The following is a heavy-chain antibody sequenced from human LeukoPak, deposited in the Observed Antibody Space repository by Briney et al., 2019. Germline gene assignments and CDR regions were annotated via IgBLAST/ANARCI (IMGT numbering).Heavy chain of an antibody. J-gene: IGHJ4*02. V-gene: IGHV4-61*01. CDR1: GGSVNSGNYY. CDR3: ARVDYGDYRFDY. D-gene: IGHD4-17*01. CDR2: ISYSGST. Sequence: ETLSLTCTVSGGSVNSGNYYWSWIRQPPGKGLEWIGYISYSGSTNYNPSLKSRVTISVDMSKNQFSLKLSSMTAADTAVYYCARVDYGDYRFDYWGQGTLVTVSS.